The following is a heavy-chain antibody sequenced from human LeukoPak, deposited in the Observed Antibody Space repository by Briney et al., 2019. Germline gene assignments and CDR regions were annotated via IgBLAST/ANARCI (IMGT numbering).Heavy chain of an antibody. J-gene: IGHJ4*02. CDR2: ISGSGGST. V-gene: IGHV3-23*01. CDR3: AKTRDLILTGRMWEAGYYFDY. Sequence: GGSLRLSCAASGFTFSSYAMSWVRQAPGKGLEWVSAISGSGGSTYYADSVKGRFTISRDNSKNTLYLQMNSLRAEDTAVYYCAKTRDLILTGRMWEAGYYFDYWGQGTLVTVSS. D-gene: IGHD3-9*01. CDR1: GFTFSSYA.